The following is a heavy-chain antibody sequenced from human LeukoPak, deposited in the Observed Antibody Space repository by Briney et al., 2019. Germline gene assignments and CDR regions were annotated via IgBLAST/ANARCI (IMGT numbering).Heavy chain of an antibody. CDR3: AKNDAPSGGYCYMDV. D-gene: IGHD1-1*01. Sequence: GGSLRLSCAASGFIFSNYAMSWVRQAPGKGLEWVSAISGSGGSTYYADSVKGRFTISRDNSDNTLYLQMNSLRAEDTAVYYCAKNDAPSGGYCYMDVWGKGTTVTVSS. J-gene: IGHJ6*03. CDR1: GFIFSNYA. V-gene: IGHV3-23*01. CDR2: ISGSGGST.